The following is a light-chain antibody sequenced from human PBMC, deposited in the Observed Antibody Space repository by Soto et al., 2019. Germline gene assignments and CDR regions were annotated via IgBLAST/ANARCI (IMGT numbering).Light chain of an antibody. CDR2: AAS. Sequence: EIVLTQSPGTLSLSPGERATLSCRASQSISSRHLAWYQQKPGQAPRLLIYAASTRATDIPDKFSGSGSGADFTLSISRLEPEDFAVYYCQQYETSLPITFGQGTRLEIK. J-gene: IGKJ5*01. CDR3: QQYETSLPIT. V-gene: IGKV3-20*01. CDR1: QSISSRH.